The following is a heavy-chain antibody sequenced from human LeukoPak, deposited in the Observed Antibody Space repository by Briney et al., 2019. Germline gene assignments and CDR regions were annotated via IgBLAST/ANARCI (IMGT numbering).Heavy chain of an antibody. J-gene: IGHJ4*02. D-gene: IGHD5-18*01. CDR3: ARVAQLWWGYYFDY. Sequence: SETLSLTCVVYGGSFSGYYWSWIRQPLGKGLEWIGEINHSGSTNYNPSLKSRVTISVDTSKNQFSLKLSSVTAADTAVYYCARVAQLWWGYYFDYWGQGTLVTVSS. V-gene: IGHV4-34*01. CDR1: GGSFSGYY. CDR2: INHSGST.